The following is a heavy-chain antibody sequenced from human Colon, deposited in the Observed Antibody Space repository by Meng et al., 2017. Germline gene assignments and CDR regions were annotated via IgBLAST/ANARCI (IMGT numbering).Heavy chain of an antibody. CDR1: GGAVSSASYY. V-gene: IGHV4-61*01. J-gene: IGHJ4*02. CDR2: IHYSGSR. CDR3: ARFYGSGTFEVHDY. Sequence: QLREPCPGLVRPSETLSLTGYVPGGAVSSASYYWSWIRQPTGKGLEWIGLIHYSGSRNYNPSLKSRVTMSVDTSKNQVSLRLTSVTAADTAVYYCARFYGSGTFEVHDYWGQGTLVTVSS. D-gene: IGHD3-10*01.